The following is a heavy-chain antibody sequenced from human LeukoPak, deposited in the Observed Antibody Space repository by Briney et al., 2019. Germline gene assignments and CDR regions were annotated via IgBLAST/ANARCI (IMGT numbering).Heavy chain of an antibody. CDR2: MNPNSGDT. CDR1: GYTFTSYD. V-gene: IGHV1-8*01. J-gene: IGHJ5*02. CDR3: ARVDFWSGYPENWFDP. D-gene: IGHD3-3*01. Sequence: ASVKVSCKASGYTFTSYDINWVRQATGQGLEWMGWMNPNSGDTGHAQKFQGRVTMTRDTSISTAYMELSSLRFEDTAVYYCARVDFWSGYPENWFDPWGQGTLVTVSS.